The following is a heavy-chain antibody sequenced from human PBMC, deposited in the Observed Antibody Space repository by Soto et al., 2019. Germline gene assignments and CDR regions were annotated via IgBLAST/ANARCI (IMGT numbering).Heavy chain of an antibody. V-gene: IGHV1-69*13. CDR2: IIPIFGTA. J-gene: IGHJ6*02. Sequence: ASVKVSCKASGGTFSSYAISWVRQAPGQGLEWMGGIIPIFGTANYAQKFQGRVTITADESTSTAYMELSSLRSEDTAVYYCARDTSQEYQLLRPYYYYCIDVRCEVTSVTVS. D-gene: IGHD2-2*01. CDR3: ARDTSQEYQLLRPYYYYCIDV. CDR1: GGTFSSYA.